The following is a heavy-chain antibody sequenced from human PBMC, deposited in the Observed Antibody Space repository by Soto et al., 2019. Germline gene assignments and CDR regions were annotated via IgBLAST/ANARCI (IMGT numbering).Heavy chain of an antibody. J-gene: IGHJ3*02. V-gene: IGHV3-30*03. CDR2: ISYDGSNK. Sequence: PGGSLRLSCAASGFTFSSYGMHWVRQAPGKGLEWVAVISYDGSNKYYADSVKGRFTISRDNSKNTLYLQMNSLRADDTAVYYWARDDSFAFDIWGQGTMVTVSS. D-gene: IGHD2-21*01. CDR3: ARDDSFAFDI. CDR1: GFTFSSYG.